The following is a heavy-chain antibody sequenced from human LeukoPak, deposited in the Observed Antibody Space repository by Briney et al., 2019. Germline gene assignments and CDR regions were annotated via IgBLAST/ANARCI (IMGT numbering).Heavy chain of an antibody. D-gene: IGHD3-3*01. CDR3: ASTYDFWSGYFPALFDY. CDR2: ISSSSSTI. Sequence: GGSLRLSCAASGFTFSSYSMNWVRQAPGKGLEWVSYISSSSSTIYYADSVKGRFTISRDNAKNSLYLQMNSLRAEDTAVYYCASTYDFWSGYFPALFDYWGQGTLVTVSS. CDR1: GFTFSSYS. J-gene: IGHJ4*02. V-gene: IGHV3-48*04.